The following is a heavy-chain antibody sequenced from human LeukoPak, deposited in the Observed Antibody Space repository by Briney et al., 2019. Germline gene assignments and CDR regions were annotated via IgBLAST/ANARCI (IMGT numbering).Heavy chain of an antibody. CDR1: GYSISSGYY. D-gene: IGHD6-6*01. V-gene: IGHV4-38-2*02. Sequence: SETLSLTCTVSGYSISSGYYWGWIRQPPGKGLEWIGSIYHSGSTYYNPSLKSRVTISVDTSKNQFSLKLSSVTAADTAVYYCARDDRGASSSPWIWFAPWGQGTLVTVSS. J-gene: IGHJ5*02. CDR2: IYHSGST. CDR3: ARDDRGASSSPWIWFAP.